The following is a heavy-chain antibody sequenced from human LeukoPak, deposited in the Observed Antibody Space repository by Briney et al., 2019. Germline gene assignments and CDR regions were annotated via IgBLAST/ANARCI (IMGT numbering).Heavy chain of an antibody. CDR2: IYSSGST. J-gene: IGHJ6*03. CDR1: GASISGSGYY. D-gene: IGHD2-2*01. Sequence: SETLSLTCTVSGASISGSGYYWGWIRQPPGKGLEWIGNIYSSGSTYYNASLQSRVTISIDTSKNQFSLKLSSVTAADTAVYYCAREVKGYQLLWNYYYYYMDVWGKGTTVTVSS. CDR3: AREVKGYQLLWNYYYYYMDV. V-gene: IGHV4-39*07.